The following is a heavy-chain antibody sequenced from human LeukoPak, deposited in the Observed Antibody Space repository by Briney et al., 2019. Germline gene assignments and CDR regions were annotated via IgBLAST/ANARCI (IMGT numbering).Heavy chain of an antibody. Sequence: ASVKVSCKTSGYTFPTYGITWVRQAPGQGLEWMGWISAYNGNTNHAQNLQGRVTLTTDRSTTTAYMELTSLTSDDTAIYYCAREACAHCTIDYWGQGTLVTVSS. D-gene: IGHD1-1*01. CDR3: AREACAHCTIDY. J-gene: IGHJ4*02. V-gene: IGHV1-18*01. CDR2: ISAYNGNT. CDR1: GYTFPTYG.